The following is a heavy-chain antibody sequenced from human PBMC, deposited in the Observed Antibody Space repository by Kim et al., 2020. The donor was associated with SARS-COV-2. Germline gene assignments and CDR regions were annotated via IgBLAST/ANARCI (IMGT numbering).Heavy chain of an antibody. CDR1: GYIFTIYG. CDR2: ISAYNGNT. D-gene: IGHD1-26*01. Sequence: ASVKVSCKAAGYIFTIYGFTWVRQAPGQGLEWMGWISAYNGNTNYAQKLQGRVTMTADTSTSTAYMELRSLRSDDTAVYYCARVYSGSYYEGGAFDFWGQGTMVTVSS. CDR3: ARVYSGSYYEGGAFDF. J-gene: IGHJ3*01. V-gene: IGHV1-18*04.